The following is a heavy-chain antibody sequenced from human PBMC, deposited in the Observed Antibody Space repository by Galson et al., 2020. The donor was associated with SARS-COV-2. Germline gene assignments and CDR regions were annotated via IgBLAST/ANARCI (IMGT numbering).Heavy chain of an antibody. CDR1: GFTFTTSG. J-gene: IGHJ6*02. Sequence: ASVNVSCKASGFTFTTSGIRWVRQAPGQGLEWMGWINAYNGYTKYAQKFHGRVTLTTDTSTTTAYMELWSLTSDDTGVYYCASDSERLSPNSGSSGYLYYGMDVWGRGTTVTVSS. D-gene: IGHD6-6*01. CDR3: ASDSERLSPNSGSSGYLYYGMDV. CDR2: INAYNGYT. V-gene: IGHV1-18*01.